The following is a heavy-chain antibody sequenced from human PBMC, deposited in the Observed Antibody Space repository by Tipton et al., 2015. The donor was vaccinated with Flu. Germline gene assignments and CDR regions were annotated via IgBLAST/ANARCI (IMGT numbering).Heavy chain of an antibody. V-gene: IGHV3-66*01. CDR2: IFTGGNT. CDR3: AADRGGSYFDY. CDR1: ALNVSDNY. D-gene: IGHD3-16*01. Sequence: SLRLSCVVSALNVSDNYMSWVRQAPGKGLEWVSIIFTGGNTYYADSVKGRVTISRDISGNTLFLQMNSLRTDDTALYFCAADRGGSYFDYWGQGTLVTVSS. J-gene: IGHJ4*02.